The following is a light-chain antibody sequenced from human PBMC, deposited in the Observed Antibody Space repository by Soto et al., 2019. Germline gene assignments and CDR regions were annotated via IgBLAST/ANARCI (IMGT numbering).Light chain of an antibody. Sequence: EVVMTQSPATLSVSPGERATLSCRASQSVNANLAWYQQKPGQAPRLLIHGASNRATVIPASFSGSGFGTDCLXXIXSLXSEDIAVYYCQPYNTWLWTFGQRTKVEI. J-gene: IGKJ1*01. CDR1: QSVNAN. CDR3: QPYNTWLWT. CDR2: GAS. V-gene: IGKV3-15*01.